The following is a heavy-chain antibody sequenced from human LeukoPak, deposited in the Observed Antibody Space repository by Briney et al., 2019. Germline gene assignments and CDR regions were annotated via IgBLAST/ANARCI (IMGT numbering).Heavy chain of an antibody. CDR1: GFTFSSYG. J-gene: IGHJ4*02. V-gene: IGHV3-30*02. CDR3: ARDIYYYDSSGYYFPGGSDY. D-gene: IGHD3-22*01. CDR2: IRYDGSNK. Sequence: GGSLRLSCAASGFTFSSYGMHWVRQAPGKGLEWVAFIRYDGSNKYYADSVKGRFTISRDNSKNTLYLQMNSLRAEDTAVYYCARDIYYYDSSGYYFPGGSDYWGQGTLVTVSS.